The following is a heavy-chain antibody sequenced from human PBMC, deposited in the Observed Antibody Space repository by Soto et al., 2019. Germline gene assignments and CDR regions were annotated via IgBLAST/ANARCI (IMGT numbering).Heavy chain of an antibody. CDR2: ISGSGGSS. V-gene: IGHV3-23*01. CDR3: AKVTKRAAAGRYEYXKYGMDV. J-gene: IGHJ6*02. CDR1: GFAFSTYA. D-gene: IGHD6-13*01. Sequence: GGSLRLSCAAAGFAFSTYAMTWVRQAPGKGLEWVSVISGSGGSSYYAASVKGRFTISRDNSKNTLFLQMNGLRAEDTAVYYCAKVTKRAAAGRYEYXKYGMDVWGQGTXVTVSS.